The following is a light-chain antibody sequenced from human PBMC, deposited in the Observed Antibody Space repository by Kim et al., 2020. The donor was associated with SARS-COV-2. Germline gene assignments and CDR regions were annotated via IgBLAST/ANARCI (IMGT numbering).Light chain of an antibody. J-gene: IGKJ1*01. V-gene: IGKV3-15*01. Sequence: SPGDRATRTCRASQSVSSNVTWYQQKPGQAPKLLIYGASTRATGIPARFSGSGSGTEFTLTISDLQSEDFAAYYCQQYNNWPPWTFGQGTKVDIK. CDR2: GAS. CDR1: QSVSSN. CDR3: QQYNNWPPWT.